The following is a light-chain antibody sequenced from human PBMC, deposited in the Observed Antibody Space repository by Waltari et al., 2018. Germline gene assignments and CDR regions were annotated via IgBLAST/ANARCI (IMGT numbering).Light chain of an antibody. Sequence: QSALTQPASVSGSPGQSITISCTGTSSDVGGYKFVHWYQQHPGKVPKLIIYDVTNRPSGVSNRFSGSKSGNTASLTISGLQAEDEADYYCSSYATSSTYVFGTGTKVTVL. J-gene: IGLJ1*01. CDR2: DVT. CDR1: SSDVGGYKF. CDR3: SSYATSSTYV. V-gene: IGLV2-14*03.